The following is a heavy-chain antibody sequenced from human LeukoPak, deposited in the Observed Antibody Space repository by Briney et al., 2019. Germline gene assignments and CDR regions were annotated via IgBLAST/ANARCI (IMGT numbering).Heavy chain of an antibody. Sequence: PSETLSLTCAVYGGSFSGYYWSWIRQPPGKGLEWIGYIYHSGSTYYNPSLKSRVTISVDRSKNQFSLKLSSVTAADTAVYYCARADSSGYYDTYAFDIWGQGTMVTVSS. CDR2: IYHSGST. J-gene: IGHJ3*02. CDR3: ARADSSGYYDTYAFDI. CDR1: GGSFSGYY. D-gene: IGHD3-22*01. V-gene: IGHV4-34*01.